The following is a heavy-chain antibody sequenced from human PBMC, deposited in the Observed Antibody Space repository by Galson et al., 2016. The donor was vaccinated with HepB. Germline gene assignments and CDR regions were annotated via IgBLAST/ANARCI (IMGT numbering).Heavy chain of an antibody. J-gene: IGHJ5*02. V-gene: IGHV4-59*01. CDR1: GGFITTYY. CDR2: IYYSGST. D-gene: IGHD5-24*01. Sequence: SETLSLTCTVSGGFITTYYWSWIRQPPGKGLEWIGNIYYSGSTNYNPSLKSRVTILVDTSKNQFSLKLTSVTAADTAIYYCARGHPLADTILGFDPWGQGTLVTVSS. CDR3: ARGHPLADTILGFDP.